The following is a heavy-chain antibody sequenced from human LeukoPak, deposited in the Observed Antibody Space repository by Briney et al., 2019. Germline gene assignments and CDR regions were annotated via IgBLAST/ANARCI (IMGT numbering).Heavy chain of an antibody. D-gene: IGHD3-9*01. CDR2: INHGGST. Sequence: SETLSLTSAVYGVSFSGYYCSWIRPTPGNGLEWRGEINHGGSTTYNPSLKSRLTISVGSANTHFSLRVTSVTAADTAVYYCAITHYDILTGYHKYMGVWGKGTTVTISS. V-gene: IGHV4-34*01. CDR1: GVSFSGYY. CDR3: AITHYDILTGYHKYMGV. J-gene: IGHJ6*03.